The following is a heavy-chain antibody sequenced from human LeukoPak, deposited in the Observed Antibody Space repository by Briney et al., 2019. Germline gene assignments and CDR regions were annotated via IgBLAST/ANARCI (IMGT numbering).Heavy chain of an antibody. CDR2: IYHSGST. D-gene: IGHD2-2*01. CDR1: GGSISSGGYY. Sequence: PSETLSLTCTVSGGSISSGGYYWSWIRQPPGKGLEWIGYIYHSGSTYYNPSLKSRVTISVDRSKNQFSLKLSSVTAADTAVYYCARARGEYQLLPPLFDYWGQGALVTVSS. J-gene: IGHJ4*02. CDR3: ARARGEYQLLPPLFDY. V-gene: IGHV4-30-2*01.